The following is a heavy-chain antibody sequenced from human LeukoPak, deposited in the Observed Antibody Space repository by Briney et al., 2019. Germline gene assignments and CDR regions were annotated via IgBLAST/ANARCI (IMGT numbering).Heavy chain of an antibody. D-gene: IGHD1-26*01. CDR2: ISSSSSYI. CDR1: GFTFSSYS. Sequence: PGGSLRLSCAASGFTFSSYSMNWVRQAPGKGLEWVSSISSSSSYIYYADSVKGRFTISRDNAKNSLYLQMNSLRAEDTAVYHCARVWELRYYGMDVWGQGTTVTVSS. J-gene: IGHJ6*02. V-gene: IGHV3-21*01. CDR3: ARVWELRYYGMDV.